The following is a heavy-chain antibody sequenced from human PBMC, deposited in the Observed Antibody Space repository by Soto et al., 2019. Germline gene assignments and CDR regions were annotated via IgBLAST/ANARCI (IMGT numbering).Heavy chain of an antibody. CDR1: GYSFTGYY. V-gene: IGHV1-2*02. CDR3: AKGGAVTGGVDWFDP. J-gene: IGHJ5*02. D-gene: IGHD6-19*01. Sequence: QVQLVQSGAEVKEPGASVKVSCKSSGYSFTGYYIHWVRQAPGQGLEWMGWINPNSGGTIYRQDFQGRVTMPRDTSISTAYMEVSRLRYEDTAVSYCAKGGAVTGGVDWFDPWGQGTLVTVSS. CDR2: INPNSGGT.